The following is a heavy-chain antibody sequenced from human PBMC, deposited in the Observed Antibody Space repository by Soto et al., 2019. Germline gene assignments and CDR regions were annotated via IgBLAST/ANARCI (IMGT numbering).Heavy chain of an antibody. Sequence: QVQLVQSGAEVKKPGSSVKVSCKASGGTFSSYAISWVRQAPGQGLEWRGGIIPIFGTANYAQKCQGRVTITADESTSTAYMELSSLRSEDTAVYYCARGYSSGWDLGYYYGMDVWGQGTTVTVSS. CDR1: GGTFSSYA. CDR2: IIPIFGTA. V-gene: IGHV1-69*01. CDR3: ARGYSSGWDLGYYYGMDV. J-gene: IGHJ6*02. D-gene: IGHD6-19*01.